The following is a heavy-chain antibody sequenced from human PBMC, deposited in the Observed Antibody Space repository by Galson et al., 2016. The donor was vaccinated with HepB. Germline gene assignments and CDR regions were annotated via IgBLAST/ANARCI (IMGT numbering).Heavy chain of an antibody. J-gene: IGHJ4*02. Sequence: SLRLSCAASGFTFSPFAMSWVRQAPGKVPEWVSIISGDGVNTHYADSVEGRFTISRDSSKNTLLLQMNSLRAEDTGIYYCAKVGVWGGDRGLDSWGQGTLVTVSS. D-gene: IGHD3-16*01. CDR2: ISGDGVNT. V-gene: IGHV3-23*01. CDR1: GFTFSPFA. CDR3: AKVGVWGGDRGLDS.